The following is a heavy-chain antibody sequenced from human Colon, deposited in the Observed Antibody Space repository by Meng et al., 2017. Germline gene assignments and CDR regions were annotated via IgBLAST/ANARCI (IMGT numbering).Heavy chain of an antibody. D-gene: IGHD3-16*01. V-gene: IGHV1-18*01. CDR3: ARDRKSMIRGAPDS. Sequence: ASVKVSCKTSGYTFTSYGINWVRQAPGQGLEWMGWISDYNGDTNYAQSLHGRVILTTDTSASTVYMELRSLRADDTAVYYCARDRKSMIRGAPDSWGQGTLVTVSS. CDR1: GYTFTSYG. CDR2: ISDYNGDT. J-gene: IGHJ4*02.